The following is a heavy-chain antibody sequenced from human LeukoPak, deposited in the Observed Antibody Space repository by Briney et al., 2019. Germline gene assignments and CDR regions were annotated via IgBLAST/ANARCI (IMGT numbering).Heavy chain of an antibody. CDR1: GFTFSSYS. J-gene: IGHJ4*02. D-gene: IGHD5-18*01. CDR2: ITSSSSYI. Sequence: KPGGSLRLSCAASGFTFSSYSMNWVRQAPGKGLEWVSSITSSSSYIYYADSLKGRFTISRDNAKNSLYLQMNSLRAEDTAVYYCARDFLQLGVWGQGTLVTVSS. CDR3: ARDFLQLGV. V-gene: IGHV3-21*01.